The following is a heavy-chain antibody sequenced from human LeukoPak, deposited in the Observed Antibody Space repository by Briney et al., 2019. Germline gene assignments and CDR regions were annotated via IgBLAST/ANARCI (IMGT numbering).Heavy chain of an antibody. CDR2: ISRSGDNT. J-gene: IGHJ4*02. Sequence: GGSLRLSCAASGFTFSSYAMSWVRQAPGKGLEWVSVISRSGDNTYYADSVKGRFTISRDNSKNTLYLQMNSLRAEDTAVYYCAKGNTMYTAYYFDYWGQGTLVTVSS. CDR1: GFTFSSYA. CDR3: AKGNTMYTAYYFDY. V-gene: IGHV3-23*01. D-gene: IGHD3-10*02.